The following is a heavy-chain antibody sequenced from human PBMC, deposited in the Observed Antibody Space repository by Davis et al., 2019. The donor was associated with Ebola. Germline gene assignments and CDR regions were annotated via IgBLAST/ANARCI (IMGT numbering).Heavy chain of an antibody. J-gene: IGHJ5*02. Sequence: GESLKISCKGSGYSFTSYWISWVRQMPGKGLEWMGRIDPSDSYTNYSPSFQGHVTISADKSISTAYLQWSSLKASDTAMYYCARQRAGCGGDCYSPGWFDPWGQGTLVTVSS. CDR2: IDPSDSYT. CDR1: GYSFTSYW. D-gene: IGHD2-21*02. V-gene: IGHV5-10-1*01. CDR3: ARQRAGCGGDCYSPGWFDP.